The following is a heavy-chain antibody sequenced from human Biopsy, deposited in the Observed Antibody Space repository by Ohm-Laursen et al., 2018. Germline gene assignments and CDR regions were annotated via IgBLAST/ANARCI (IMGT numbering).Heavy chain of an antibody. J-gene: IGHJ4*02. CDR2: VYYSGST. CDR1: GGSISSINHY. D-gene: IGHD3-3*01. CDR3: ARHSLDDFWSGAHYYFDY. V-gene: IGHV4-39*01. Sequence: SDTLSLTCRVSGGSISSINHYWGWLRQPPGKGLEWIGHVYYSGSTFYNSSLESRVTVSVDTSKNQFHLRLTSMSASDTAVYYCARHSLDDFWSGAHYYFDYWGLGTLVTVSS.